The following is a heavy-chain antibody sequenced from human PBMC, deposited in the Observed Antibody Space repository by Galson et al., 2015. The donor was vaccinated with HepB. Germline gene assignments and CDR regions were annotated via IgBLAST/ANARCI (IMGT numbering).Heavy chain of an antibody. Sequence: ETLSLTCAVYGGSVSDYSWNWIRQPPGKGLEWIGEINQSGGTNYNPSLKSRITISVDMSKNQFSLKLTSVTAADTAVYYCARSYSKSSWGWFDPWGQGTPITVSS. D-gene: IGHD1-26*01. CDR3: ARSYSKSSWGWFDP. J-gene: IGHJ5*02. CDR1: GGSVSDYS. V-gene: IGHV4-34*01. CDR2: INQSGGT.